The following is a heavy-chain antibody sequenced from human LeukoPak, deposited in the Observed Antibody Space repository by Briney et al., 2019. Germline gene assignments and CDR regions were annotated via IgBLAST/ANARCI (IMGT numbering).Heavy chain of an antibody. Sequence: GGSLRLSCAASGFTFSSYGMHWVRQAPGKGLEWVAFIRYDGSNKYYADSVKGRFTISRDNSKNTLYLQMNSLRAEDTAVYYCAKDRLEYSSSGYYCMDVWGKGTTVTVSS. CDR2: IRYDGSNK. CDR3: AKDRLEYSSSGYYCMDV. CDR1: GFTFSSYG. D-gene: IGHD6-6*01. J-gene: IGHJ6*03. V-gene: IGHV3-30*02.